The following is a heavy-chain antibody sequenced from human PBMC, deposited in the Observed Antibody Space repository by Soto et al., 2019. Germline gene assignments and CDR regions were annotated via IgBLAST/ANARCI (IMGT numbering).Heavy chain of an antibody. CDR2: ISAYNGNT. D-gene: IGHD2-21*02. J-gene: IGHJ4*02. V-gene: IGHV1-18*01. Sequence: GASVKVSCKASGDTSTSYGISWVRQATGQGLEWMGWISAYNGNTNYAQKLQGRVTMTTDTSTSTAYMELRSLRSDDTAVYYCARDLTISRVVVTAINGYWGQGTLVTVSS. CDR3: ARDLTISRVVVTAINGY. CDR1: GDTSTSYG.